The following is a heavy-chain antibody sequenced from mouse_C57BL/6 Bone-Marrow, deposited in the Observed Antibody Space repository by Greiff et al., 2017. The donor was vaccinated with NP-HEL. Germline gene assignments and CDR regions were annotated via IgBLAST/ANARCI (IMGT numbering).Heavy chain of an antibody. J-gene: IGHJ4*01. CDR1: GYSFTDYN. V-gene: IGHV1-39*01. CDR2: IHPNYGTT. D-gene: IGHD2-5*01. CDR3: SRRYLHSNYGLDYAMDY. Sequence: LVESGASVKISCKASGYSFTDYNMNWVKQSNGKSLEWIGVIHPNYGTTSYNQKFKGKATLTVDKSSSTAYMQLNSLTSEDSAVYYCSRRYLHSNYGLDYAMDYWGQGTSVTVSS.